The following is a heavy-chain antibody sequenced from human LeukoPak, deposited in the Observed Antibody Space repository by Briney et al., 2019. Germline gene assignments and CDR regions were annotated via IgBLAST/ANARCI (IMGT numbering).Heavy chain of an antibody. Sequence: PGGSLRLSCAASGFTFSSYGMHWVRQAPGKGLEWVAFIRSDEGNKYYADSVKGRFSISRDDSKSTLYLQMNSLRVEDTAVYYCANLLVEVPDYWGQGTLVTVSS. CDR2: IRSDEGNK. V-gene: IGHV3-30*02. CDR1: GFTFSSYG. CDR3: ANLLVEVPDY. J-gene: IGHJ4*02. D-gene: IGHD1-26*01.